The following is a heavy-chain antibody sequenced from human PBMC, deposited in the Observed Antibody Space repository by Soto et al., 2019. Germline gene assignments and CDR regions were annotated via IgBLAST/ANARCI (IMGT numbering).Heavy chain of an antibody. CDR3: ARVVTTFYYYYGMDV. D-gene: IGHD5-18*01. Sequence: ASVKVSCKASGYTFTSYGISWVQQAPGQGLEWMGWISAYNGNTNYAQKLQGRVTMTTDTSTSTAYMELRSLRSDDTAVYYCARVVTTFYYYYGMDVWGQGTTVTVLL. J-gene: IGHJ6*02. CDR1: GYTFTSYG. CDR2: ISAYNGNT. V-gene: IGHV1-18*04.